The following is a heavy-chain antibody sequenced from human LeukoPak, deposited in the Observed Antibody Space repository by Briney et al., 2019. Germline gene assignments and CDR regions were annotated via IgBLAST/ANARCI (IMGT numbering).Heavy chain of an antibody. CDR3: ARSKALRLDDIYY. Sequence: GASVKVSCKASGGTLSSYGIGWVRQAPGQGLEWMGGIIPIFGTANYAQKFQGRVTITADESTSTAYMELSSLRSEDTAVYYCARSKALRLDDIYYWGQGTLVTVSS. CDR1: GGTLSSYG. J-gene: IGHJ4*02. V-gene: IGHV1-69*13. D-gene: IGHD3-9*01. CDR2: IIPIFGTA.